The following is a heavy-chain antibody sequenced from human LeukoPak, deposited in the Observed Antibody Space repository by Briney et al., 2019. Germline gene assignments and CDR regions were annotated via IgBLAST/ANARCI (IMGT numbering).Heavy chain of an antibody. CDR1: GFTFSTYA. CDR3: AKPQWEILHGGSFYI. V-gene: IGHV3-30*01. Sequence: GRSLRLSCAASGFTFSTYAMHWVRQAPGKGPEWVAVMSSDGTYKYYVDSVKGRFTISRDNSKNILYLQMNSLRTEDTAMYYCAKPQWEILHGGSFYIWGQGTMVTVSS. D-gene: IGHD1-26*01. J-gene: IGHJ3*02. CDR2: MSSDGTYK.